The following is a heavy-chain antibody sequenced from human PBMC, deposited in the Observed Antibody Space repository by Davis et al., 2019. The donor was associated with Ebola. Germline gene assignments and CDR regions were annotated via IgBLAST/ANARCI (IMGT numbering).Heavy chain of an antibody. CDR2: INHSGST. CDR1: GGSFSGYY. CDR3: ARDVAVAGSAFDY. V-gene: IGHV4-34*01. Sequence: MPSETLSLTCAVYGGSFSGYYWSWIRQPPGKGLEWIGEINHSGSTNYNPSLKSRVTISVDKSKNQFSLKLSSVTAADTAVYYCARDVAVAGSAFDYWGQGTLVTVSS. D-gene: IGHD6-19*01. J-gene: IGHJ4*02.